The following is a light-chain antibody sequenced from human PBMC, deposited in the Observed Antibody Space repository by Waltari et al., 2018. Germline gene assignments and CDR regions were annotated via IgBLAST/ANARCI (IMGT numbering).Light chain of an antibody. CDR2: EVS. CDR1: SSDVGANNF. V-gene: IGLV2-14*01. J-gene: IGLJ3*02. CDR3: LSYTNTAVRV. Sequence: QSALTQPASVSGSPGQAITISCTGSSSDVGANNFLSWYRQYPGKAPQVLIYEVSNRPSGVSNRFSGSKSGNTASLTISGLQAEDEADYYCLSYTNTAVRVFGGGTRLTVL.